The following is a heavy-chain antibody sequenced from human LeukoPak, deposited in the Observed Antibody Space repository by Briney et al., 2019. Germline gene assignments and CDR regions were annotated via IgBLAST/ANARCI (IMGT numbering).Heavy chain of an antibody. CDR2: ISYDGSNK. D-gene: IGHD6-25*01. V-gene: IGHV3-30*18. CDR3: AKAIAASASGRYFDF. CDR1: GFTFSSYG. Sequence: GRSLRLSCAASGFTFSSYGMHWVRQAPGKGLEWVAVISYDGSNKYYADSVKGRFTISRDNSKNTLYLQMNSLRADDTAIYYCAKAIAASASGRYFDFWGQGTLVTVSS. J-gene: IGHJ4*02.